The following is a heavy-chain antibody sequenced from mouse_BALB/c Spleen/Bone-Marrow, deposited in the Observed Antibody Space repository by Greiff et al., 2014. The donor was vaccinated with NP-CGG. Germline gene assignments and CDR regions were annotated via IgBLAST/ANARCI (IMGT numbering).Heavy chain of an antibody. D-gene: IGHD3-1*01. CDR2: ILPGSGST. CDR3: TIELALRIDY. CDR1: GYTFSSYW. V-gene: IGHV1-9*01. J-gene: IGHJ3*01. Sequence: QVQLKESGAELMKPGASVKISCKTSGYTFSSYWIEWVKQRPGHGLQWIGEILPGSGSTNSNEKFKGKATFTADTSSNTAYMQLSSLTYEASAYYYCTIELALRIDYWGQGTLVTVS.